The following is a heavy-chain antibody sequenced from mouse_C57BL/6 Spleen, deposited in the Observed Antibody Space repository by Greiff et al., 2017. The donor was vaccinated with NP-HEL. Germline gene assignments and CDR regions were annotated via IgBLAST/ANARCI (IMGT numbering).Heavy chain of an antibody. Sequence: DVKLVESGGGLVKPGGSLKLSCAASGFTFSDYGMHWVRQAPEKGLEWVAYISSGSSTIYYASTVKGRFTLSRDNAKNTLFLQMTSLRSEDTAMYYCARGMTTVVADAMDYWGQGTSVTVSS. J-gene: IGHJ4*01. V-gene: IGHV5-17*01. CDR1: GFTFSDYG. D-gene: IGHD1-1*01. CDR3: ARGMTTVVADAMDY. CDR2: ISSGSSTI.